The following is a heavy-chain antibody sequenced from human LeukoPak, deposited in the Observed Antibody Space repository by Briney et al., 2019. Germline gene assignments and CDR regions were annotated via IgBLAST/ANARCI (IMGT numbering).Heavy chain of an antibody. D-gene: IGHD1-1*01. Sequence: PSETLSLTCAVYGGSFSGSYWSWIRQSPGKGPEWIGEIIHSGSSTYNPSLKSRVTISIDTSKNQFSLKLSSVTAADTAMYYCARGGGDWNDAYQNAFDIWDQGTMGTVSS. V-gene: IGHV4-34*01. CDR2: IIHSGSS. CDR1: GGSFSGSY. CDR3: ARGGGDWNDAYQNAFDI. J-gene: IGHJ3*02.